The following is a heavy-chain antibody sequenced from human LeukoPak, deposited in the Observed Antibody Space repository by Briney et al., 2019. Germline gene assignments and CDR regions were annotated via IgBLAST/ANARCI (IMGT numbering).Heavy chain of an antibody. CDR2: INHSGST. CDR3: ARGEDTAMVAPFDY. D-gene: IGHD5-18*01. J-gene: IGHJ4*02. CDR1: GGSFSGYY. V-gene: IGHV4-34*01. Sequence: SETLSLTCAVYGGSFSGYYWSWIRQPPGKGLEWIGEINHSGSTNYNPSLKSRVTISVDTSKNQFSLKLSSVTAAGTAVYYCARGEDTAMVAPFDYGGQGTLVTVSS.